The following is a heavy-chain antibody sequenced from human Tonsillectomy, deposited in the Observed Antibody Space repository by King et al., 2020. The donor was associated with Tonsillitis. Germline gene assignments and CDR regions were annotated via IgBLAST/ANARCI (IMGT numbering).Heavy chain of an antibody. D-gene: IGHD4-23*01. Sequence: VQLVESGGGLVQPGGSLRLSCAASGFTFSSYWMHWVRQVPGEGLVWVSRINPDGGYTNYADSVKGRFSISRDNAKNTLYLQMNTLRAEDTGLFYCARGRAPGGNFDSRGQGTRVTVSS. V-gene: IGHV3-74*01. J-gene: IGHJ4*02. CDR3: ARGRAPGGNFDS. CDR2: INPDGGYT. CDR1: GFTFSSYW.